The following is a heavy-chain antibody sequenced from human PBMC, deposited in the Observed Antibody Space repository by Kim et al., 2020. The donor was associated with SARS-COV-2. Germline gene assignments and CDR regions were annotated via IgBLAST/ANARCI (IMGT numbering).Heavy chain of an antibody. V-gene: IGHV3-23*01. D-gene: IGHD6-13*01. CDR3: ATIPYSSSWYYFDY. J-gene: IGHJ4*02. Sequence: ADSVEGRFTISRDNSKNTLYLQMNGLGAEDRAVYYCATIPYSSSWYYFDYWGQGTLVPVSS.